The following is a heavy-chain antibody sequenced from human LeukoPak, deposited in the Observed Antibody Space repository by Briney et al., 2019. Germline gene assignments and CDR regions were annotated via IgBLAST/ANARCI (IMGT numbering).Heavy chain of an antibody. Sequence: PGGSLRLSCAASGFTFSSYGMHWVRQAPGKGLEWVAFIRYDGSNKYYADSVKGRFTISRDNSKNTLYLQMNSLRAEDTAVYYCAKDLGSSGWYIDYWGQGTLVTVSS. CDR1: GFTFSSYG. CDR2: IRYDGSNK. V-gene: IGHV3-30*02. J-gene: IGHJ4*02. CDR3: AKDLGSSGWYIDY. D-gene: IGHD6-19*01.